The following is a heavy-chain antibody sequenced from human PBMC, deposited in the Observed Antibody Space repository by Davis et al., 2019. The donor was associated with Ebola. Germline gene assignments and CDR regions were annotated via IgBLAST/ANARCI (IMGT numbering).Heavy chain of an antibody. CDR1: GFTFSSFG. CDR2: ISNDGTKK. J-gene: IGHJ6*02. Sequence: GESLKISCAASGFTFSSFGIHWVRQAPGKGLEWVAVISNDGTKKFFADSVKGRSPISRDNSKNTVYLQMNSLSAEDTAVYYCAKVPGYCSGGGCYSFGYYHGMGDWGQGTTVTVSS. CDR3: AKVPGYCSGGGCYSFGYYHGMGD. D-gene: IGHD2-15*01. V-gene: IGHV3-30*18.